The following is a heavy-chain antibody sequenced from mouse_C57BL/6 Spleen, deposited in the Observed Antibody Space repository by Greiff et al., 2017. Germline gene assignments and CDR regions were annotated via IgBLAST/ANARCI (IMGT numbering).Heavy chain of an antibody. CDR1: GYTFTSYW. Sequence: VQLQQPGAELVMPGASVKLSCKASGYTFTSYWMHWVKQRPGQGLEWIGEIDPSDSYTNYNQKFKGKSTLTVDKSSSTAYMQLSSLTSEDSAVYYCARSGGNYPYYAMDYWGQGTSVTVSS. CDR3: ARSGGNYPYYAMDY. V-gene: IGHV1-69*01. CDR2: IDPSDSYT. J-gene: IGHJ4*01. D-gene: IGHD2-1*01.